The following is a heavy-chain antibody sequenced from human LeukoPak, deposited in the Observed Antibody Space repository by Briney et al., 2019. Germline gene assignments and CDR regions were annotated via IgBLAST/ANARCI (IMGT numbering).Heavy chain of an antibody. CDR3: ARENDFGDSFDH. CDR2: VYYGGDT. V-gene: IGHV4-59*12. D-gene: IGHD4/OR15-4a*01. Sequence: SETLSLTCTVSGSSISGFYWSWIRQSPNKGLEWLGYVYYGGDTNYNPSLSGRVSISLDASQDQFSLTLDSVTAADTARYFCARENDFGDSFDHWGQGTLVTVSS. J-gene: IGHJ4*02. CDR1: GSSISGFY.